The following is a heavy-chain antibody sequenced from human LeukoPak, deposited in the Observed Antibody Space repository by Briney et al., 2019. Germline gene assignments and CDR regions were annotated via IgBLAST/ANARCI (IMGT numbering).Heavy chain of an antibody. D-gene: IGHD3-10*01. CDR3: ARDTRLWFGELFVHYYYMDV. J-gene: IGHJ6*03. Sequence: ASVKVSCKASGYTFTGYYMHWVRQAPGQGLEWMGWINPNSGGTNYAQKFQGRVTMTRDTSISTAYIELSRLRSDDTAVYYCARDTRLWFGELFVHYYYMDVWGKGTTVTVSS. V-gene: IGHV1-2*02. CDR2: INPNSGGT. CDR1: GYTFTGYY.